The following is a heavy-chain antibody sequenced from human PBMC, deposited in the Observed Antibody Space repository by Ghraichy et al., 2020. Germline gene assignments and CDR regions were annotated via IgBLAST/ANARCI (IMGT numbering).Heavy chain of an antibody. CDR2: ISGNGRST. CDR3: AKEKWCESSGNCYSDY. V-gene: IGHV3-23*01. Sequence: GGSLRLSCAASGFTFSSYAMSWVRQPPGKGLEWVSAISGNGRSTYYADSVKGRFTISRDNSKNTLFLQMNSLRAEDTALYYCAKEKWCESSGNCYSDYWGQGTLVTVSS. J-gene: IGHJ4*02. D-gene: IGHD3-22*01. CDR1: GFTFSSYA.